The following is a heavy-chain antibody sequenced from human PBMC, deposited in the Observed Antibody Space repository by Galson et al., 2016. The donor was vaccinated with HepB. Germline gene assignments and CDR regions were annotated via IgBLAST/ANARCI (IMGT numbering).Heavy chain of an antibody. CDR1: GYTFTNYG. J-gene: IGHJ4*02. D-gene: IGHD7-27*01. Sequence: SVTVSCKASGYTFTNYGITWVRQAPGQWLEWMGWISPYNGDPNFAQKFQGRVTMTTDTSTSTVYMELRSLRYDNTAVYFCARVGPLGSYDYWGQGTLVTVSS. V-gene: IGHV1-18*01. CDR3: ARVGPLGSYDY. CDR2: ISPYNGDP.